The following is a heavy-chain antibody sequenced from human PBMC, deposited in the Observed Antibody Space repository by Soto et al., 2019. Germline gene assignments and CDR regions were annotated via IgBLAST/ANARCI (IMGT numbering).Heavy chain of an antibody. V-gene: IGHV4-34*01. CDR2: INHSGST. CDR1: GGSFSGYY. J-gene: IGHJ6*02. Sequence: SETLSLTCAVYGGSFSGYYWSWIRQPPGKGLEWIGEINHSGSTNYNPSLKSRVTISVDTSKNQFSLKLSSVTAADTAVYYCAREKLLWFGELLYYYYGMDVWGQGTTVTVSS. D-gene: IGHD3-10*01. CDR3: AREKLLWFGELLYYYYGMDV.